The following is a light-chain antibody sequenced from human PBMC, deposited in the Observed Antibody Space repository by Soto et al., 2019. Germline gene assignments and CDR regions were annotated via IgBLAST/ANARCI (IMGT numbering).Light chain of an antibody. J-gene: IGKJ4*01. V-gene: IGKV1-8*01. CDR2: AAS. Sequence: IQMTQSPSTLSASVGERVTITCRASQGISSYLAWYQQKPGKAPKLLIYAASTLQSGVPSRFSGSGSGTDFTLTISCLQSEDFATYYCQQYYSYPLTFGGGTKVDIK. CDR1: QGISSY. CDR3: QQYYSYPLT.